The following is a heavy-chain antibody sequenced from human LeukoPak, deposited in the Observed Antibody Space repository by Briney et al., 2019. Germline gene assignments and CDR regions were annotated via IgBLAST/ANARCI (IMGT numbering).Heavy chain of an antibody. CDR1: GFTFSDYY. V-gene: IGHV3-11*03. D-gene: IGHD1-7*01. CDR2: ISSSSSYT. CDR3: AKLELLPGY. J-gene: IGHJ4*02. Sequence: AGGSLRLSCAASGFTFSDYYMSWIRQAPGKGLEWVSYISSSSSYTNYADSVKGRFTISRDNAKNSLYLQMNSLRAEDTAVYYCAKLELLPGYWGQGTLVTVSS.